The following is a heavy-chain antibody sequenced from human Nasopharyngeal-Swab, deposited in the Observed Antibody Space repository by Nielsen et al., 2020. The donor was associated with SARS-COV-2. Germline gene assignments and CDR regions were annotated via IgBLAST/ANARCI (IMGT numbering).Heavy chain of an antibody. CDR2: IYPGDSYT. V-gene: IGHV5-51*01. D-gene: IGHD2-21*01. Sequence: GESLKISCKGSGYSFTSYWIGWVRQMPGKGLEWMGIIYPGDSYTRYSPSFQGQVTISADKSISTAYLQWSSLKASDTAMYYCARNLRRGGDSGGDWFDPWGQGTLVTVSS. J-gene: IGHJ5*02. CDR3: ARNLRRGGDSGGDWFDP. CDR1: GYSFTSYW.